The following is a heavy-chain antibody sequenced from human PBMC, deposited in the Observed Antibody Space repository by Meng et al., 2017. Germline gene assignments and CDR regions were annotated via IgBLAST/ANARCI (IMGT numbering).Heavy chain of an antibody. CDR3: ARDDYGDYFDY. Sequence: ELLVQSGGELKKPGASVKGSLKASGSTFTGYYMHWVRQAPGQGLEWMGRINPNSGGTNYAQKFQGRVTMTRDTSISTAYMELSRLRSDDTAVYYCARDDYGDYFDYWGQGTLVTVSS. D-gene: IGHD4-17*01. J-gene: IGHJ4*02. V-gene: IGHV1-2*06. CDR1: GSTFTGYY. CDR2: INPNSGGT.